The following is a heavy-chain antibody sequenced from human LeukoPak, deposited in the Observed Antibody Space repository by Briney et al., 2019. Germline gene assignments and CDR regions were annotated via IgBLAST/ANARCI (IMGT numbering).Heavy chain of an antibody. D-gene: IGHD5-12*01. V-gene: IGHV3-9*01. CDR2: ISWNSGSI. CDR3: AKWSARQMGMWLHDLRAFDI. Sequence: GGSLRLSCAASGFTFDDYAMHWVRQAPGKGLEWVSGISWNSGSIGYADSVKGRFTISRDNAKNSLYLQMNSLRAEDTALYYCAKWSARQMGMWLHDLRAFDIWGQGTMVTVSS. CDR1: GFTFDDYA. J-gene: IGHJ3*02.